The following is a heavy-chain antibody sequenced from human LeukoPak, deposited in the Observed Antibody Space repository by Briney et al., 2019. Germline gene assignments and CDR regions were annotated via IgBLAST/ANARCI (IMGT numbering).Heavy chain of an antibody. Sequence: SETLCLTCAVSGGSISSGGYYWICIPQRPGVDLEWIVYIYCSGRTYYNPSIKSRVTISVDKSKNQLSLKLSTVTAADTAVYYCARHGVPVSDRRSFDYWGQGTLVTVSS. CDR3: ARHGVPVSDRRSFDY. D-gene: IGHD1-14*01. J-gene: IGHJ4*02. CDR2: IYCSGRT. V-gene: IGHV4-31*11. CDR1: GGSISSGGYY.